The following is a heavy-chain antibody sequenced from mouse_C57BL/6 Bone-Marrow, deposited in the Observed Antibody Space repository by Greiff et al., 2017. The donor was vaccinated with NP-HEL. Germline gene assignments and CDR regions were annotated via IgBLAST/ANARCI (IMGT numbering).Heavy chain of an antibody. Sequence: QVQLQQPGAELVRPGSSVKLSCKASGYTFTSYWMHWVKQRPIQGLEWIGNIDPSDSETHYNQKFKDKATLTVDKSSSTAYMQLSSLTSEDSAVYYCARGPFITTVVARYFDVWGTGTTVTVSS. CDR1: GYTFTSYW. CDR3: ARGPFITTVVARYFDV. CDR2: IDPSDSET. J-gene: IGHJ1*03. V-gene: IGHV1-52*01. D-gene: IGHD1-1*01.